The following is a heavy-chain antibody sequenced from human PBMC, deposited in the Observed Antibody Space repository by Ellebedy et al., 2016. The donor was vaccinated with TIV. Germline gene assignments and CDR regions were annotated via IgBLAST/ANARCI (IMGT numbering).Heavy chain of an antibody. V-gene: IGHV3-23*01. Sequence: GESLKISCAASGFTFSSYAMAWVRQTPGKGLEWVSAILGGGGTTYYADSVKGRFTISRDNSRSTLYLQMNSLRAEDSAVYYCAKDMVFGDGKWEIDVWGQGTTVTVSS. D-gene: IGHD1-26*01. J-gene: IGHJ6*02. CDR3: AKDMVFGDGKWEIDV. CDR2: ILGGGGTT. CDR1: GFTFSSYA.